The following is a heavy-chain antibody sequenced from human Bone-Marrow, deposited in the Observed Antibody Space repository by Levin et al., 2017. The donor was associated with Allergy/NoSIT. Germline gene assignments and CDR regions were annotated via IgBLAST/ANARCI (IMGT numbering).Heavy chain of an antibody. J-gene: IGHJ5*02. CDR3: ARDSPAGDFWSVGLVDP. V-gene: IGHV3-33*01. D-gene: IGHD3-3*01. CDR2: IWYDGSNK. CDR1: GFTFSSYG. Sequence: GESLKISCAASGFTFSSYGMHWVRQAPGKGLEWVAVIWYDGSNKYYADSVKGRFTISRDNSKNTLYLQMNSLRAEDTAVYYCARDSPAGDFWSVGLVDPWGQGTLVTVSS.